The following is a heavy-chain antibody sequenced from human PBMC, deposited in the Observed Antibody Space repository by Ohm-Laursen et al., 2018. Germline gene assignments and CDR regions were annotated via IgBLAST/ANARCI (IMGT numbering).Heavy chain of an antibody. V-gene: IGHV4-59*08. D-gene: IGHD1-26*01. Sequence: SETLSLTYPVSGGSISRYFWSWIRQPPGKGLEWIGNIDDNGNTNYNPSLQSRVTISINTSKNQFSLQLRFVTAADTAVYHCAGAPNLYYFDYWGQGTLVTVSS. J-gene: IGHJ4*02. CDR2: IDDNGNT. CDR3: AGAPNLYYFDY. CDR1: GGSISRYF.